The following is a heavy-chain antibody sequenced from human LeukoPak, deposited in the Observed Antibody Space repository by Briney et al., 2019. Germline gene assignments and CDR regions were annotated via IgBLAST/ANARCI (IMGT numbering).Heavy chain of an antibody. V-gene: IGHV1-18*01. D-gene: IGHD5-12*01. CDR3: ARALYSDYYSYLNWFDP. CDR2: ISAYNGHT. J-gene: IGHJ5*02. Sequence: GASVKVSCKASGYTFTSYGISWVRQAPGQGLEWMGWISAYNGHTNYAQKFQGRVTMTADTSTSTAYVELRSLRSDDTAIYYCARALYSDYYSYLNWFDPWGQGTLVTVSS. CDR1: GYTFTSYG.